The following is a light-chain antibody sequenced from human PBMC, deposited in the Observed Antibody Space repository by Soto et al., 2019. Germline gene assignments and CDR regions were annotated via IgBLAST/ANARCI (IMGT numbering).Light chain of an antibody. CDR2: EVI. J-gene: IGLJ2*01. CDR3: STYTSASTS. Sequence: QSVLTQPASVSGSPGQSITISCTGTEVGAHRFVSWYQQVPGTAPKLLIYEVIKRPSGISPRFSGSKAGHTASLTISGLQADDEADYFCSTYTSASTSFGGGTKLTVL. V-gene: IGLV2-14*01. CDR1: EVGAHRF.